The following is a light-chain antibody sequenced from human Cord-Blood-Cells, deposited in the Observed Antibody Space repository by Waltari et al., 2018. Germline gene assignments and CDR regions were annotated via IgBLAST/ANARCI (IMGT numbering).Light chain of an antibody. CDR2: QYS. J-gene: IGLJ2*01. CDR3: QAWDSSTSNVV. Sequence: SYELTQPPSVSVSPGQTASITCPGDQLGDKYACWYQQKPGQSPVLVIYQYSKRPSGIPERFSGSNSGNTATLTISGTQAMDEADYYCQAWDSSTSNVVFGGGTKLTVL. V-gene: IGLV3-1*01. CDR1: QLGDKY.